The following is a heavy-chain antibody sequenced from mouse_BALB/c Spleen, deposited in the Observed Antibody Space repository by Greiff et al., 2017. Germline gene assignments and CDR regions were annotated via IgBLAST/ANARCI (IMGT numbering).Heavy chain of an antibody. CDR2: INPSSGYT. V-gene: IGHV1-4*01. Sequence: VQRVESGAELARPGASVKMSCKASGYTFTSYTMHWVKQRPGQGLEWIGYINPSSGYTNYNQKFKDKATLTADKSSSTAYMQLSSLTSEDSAVYYCARYGPYYFDYWGQGTTLTVSS. CDR1: GYTFTSYT. D-gene: IGHD1-1*02. CDR3: ARYGPYYFDY. J-gene: IGHJ2*01.